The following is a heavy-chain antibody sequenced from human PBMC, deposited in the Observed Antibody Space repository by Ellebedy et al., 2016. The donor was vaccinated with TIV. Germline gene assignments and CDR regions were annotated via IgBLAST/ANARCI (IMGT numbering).Heavy chain of an antibody. J-gene: IGHJ4*02. CDR2: ISSSRSYI. CDR3: ARAGGYSGYENFNY. D-gene: IGHD5-12*01. V-gene: IGHV3-21*01. CDR1: GFTFSSYS. Sequence: GESLKISCAASGFTFSSYSMNWVRQAPGKGLEWVSSISSSRSYIYYADSVKGRFTISRDNAKNSLYLQMNSLSDEDTAVYYCARAGGYSGYENFNYWGQGTLVTVSS.